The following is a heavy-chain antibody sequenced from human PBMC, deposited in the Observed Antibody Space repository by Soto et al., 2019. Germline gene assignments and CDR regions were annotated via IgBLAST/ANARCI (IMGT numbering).Heavy chain of an antibody. J-gene: IGHJ4*02. CDR2: ISYDGSNT. CDR3: AKEGGLSGSYYISSSYYFDY. D-gene: IGHD1-26*01. CDR1: GFTFSSYG. Sequence: QVQLVESGGGVVQPGRSLRLSCVASGFTFSSYGMHWVRQAPGKGLEWVAIISYDGSNTYYADSVKGRFTISRDNSKITLYLQMNSRKAEDTSVYYCAKEGGLSGSYYISSSYYFDYWGQGTLVTVSS. V-gene: IGHV3-30*18.